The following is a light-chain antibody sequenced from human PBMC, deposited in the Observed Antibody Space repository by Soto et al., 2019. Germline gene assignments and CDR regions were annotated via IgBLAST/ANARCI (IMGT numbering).Light chain of an antibody. CDR3: QLWDSSSDHVV. CDR1: SSNIGSNY. Sequence: QSVLTQPPSASGTPGQRVTISCSGSSSNIGSNYVYWYQALPGTAPKLFIHSNHQRPSGVPDRFSGSNSGNTATLTISSVEAGDEADYYCQLWDSSSDHVVFGGGTQLTVL. V-gene: IGLV1-47*02. J-gene: IGLJ2*01. CDR2: SNH.